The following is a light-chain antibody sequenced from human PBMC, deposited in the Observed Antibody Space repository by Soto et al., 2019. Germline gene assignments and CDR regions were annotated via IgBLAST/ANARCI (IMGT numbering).Light chain of an antibody. J-gene: IGKJ1*01. V-gene: IGKV1-5*03. CDR3: QQYNTYPWT. CDR2: RAS. CDR1: QIISTW. Sequence: DIRMTQSPSSLSASLGDRVTITCRASQIISTWLAWYQQRPGQAPQLLIYRASVLDSGVPSRFSGSGSGTQFTLTISSLQPDDFAIYYCQQYNTYPWTFGQGTKVDIK.